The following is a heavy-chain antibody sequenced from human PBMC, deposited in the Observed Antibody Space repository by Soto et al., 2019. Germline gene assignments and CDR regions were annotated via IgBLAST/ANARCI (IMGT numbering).Heavy chain of an antibody. CDR3: ARVRPYDYVCGSYRPNDY. D-gene: IGHD3-16*02. CDR2: IYSSGSA. V-gene: IGHV3-66*01. CDR1: GFTVSSNY. J-gene: IGHJ4*02. Sequence: EVQLVEFGGGLVQPGGSLRLSCAASGFTVSSNYMTWVRQAPGKGLEWVSVIYSSGSAYYADSVKGRFTISRDKSKNTLYLQMNSLRAEDTAVYYCARVRPYDYVCGSYRPNDYWGQGTLVTVSS.